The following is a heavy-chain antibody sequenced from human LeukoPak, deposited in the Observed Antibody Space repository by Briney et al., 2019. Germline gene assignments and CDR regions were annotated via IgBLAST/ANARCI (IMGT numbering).Heavy chain of an antibody. CDR2: IRYDGSDK. Sequence: GGSLRLSCAPSGFTFTYYGIHWVRQAPGKGLQWVAFIRYDGSDKYYADSVKGRFTISRDNSKNTLYLQMNSLRAEDTAVYYCAKPGDNWNDIDAFDIWGQGTMVTVSS. J-gene: IGHJ3*02. D-gene: IGHD1-20*01. CDR1: GFTFTYYG. CDR3: AKPGDNWNDIDAFDI. V-gene: IGHV3-30*02.